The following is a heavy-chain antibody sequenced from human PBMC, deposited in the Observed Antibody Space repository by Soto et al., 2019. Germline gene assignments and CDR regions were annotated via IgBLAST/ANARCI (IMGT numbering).Heavy chain of an antibody. CDR2: MNPNSGNT. V-gene: IGHV1-8*01. CDR3: ARGRYCSGGSCYLTPTDY. CDR1: GYTFTSYD. J-gene: IGHJ4*02. Sequence: ASVKVSCKASGYTFTSYDINWVRQATGQGLEWMGWMNPNSGNTGYAQKFQGRVTMTRNTSISTAYMELSSLRSEDTAVYYCARGRYCSGGSCYLTPTDYWGQGTLVTVSS. D-gene: IGHD2-15*01.